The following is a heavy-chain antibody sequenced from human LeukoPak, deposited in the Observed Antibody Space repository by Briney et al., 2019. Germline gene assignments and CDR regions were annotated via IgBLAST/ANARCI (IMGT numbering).Heavy chain of an antibody. CDR2: ISGSGGST. D-gene: IGHD3-22*01. Sequence: GGSLRLSCAASGFSFSSYAMSWVRQAPGKGLEWVSSISGSGGSTYYADSVKGRFTISRDNSKNTLYLQMNSLRAEDTAVYYCAKRSADSSGYCFDYWGQGTLVTVSS. CDR3: AKRSADSSGYCFDY. CDR1: GFSFSSYA. V-gene: IGHV3-23*01. J-gene: IGHJ4*02.